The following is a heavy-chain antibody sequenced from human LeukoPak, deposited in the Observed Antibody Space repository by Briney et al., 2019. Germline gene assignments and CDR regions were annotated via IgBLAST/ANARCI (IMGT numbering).Heavy chain of an antibody. V-gene: IGHV3-48*04. CDR2: ISSSSSTI. CDR3: ARAVAGFNY. J-gene: IGHJ4*02. Sequence: AGGSLRLSCAASGFTFSSYSMNWVRQAPGKGLEWVSYISSSSSTIYYADSVKGRFTISRDNAKNSLYLQMSSLRAEDTAVYYCARAVAGFNYWGQGTLVTVSS. CDR1: GFTFSSYS. D-gene: IGHD6-19*01.